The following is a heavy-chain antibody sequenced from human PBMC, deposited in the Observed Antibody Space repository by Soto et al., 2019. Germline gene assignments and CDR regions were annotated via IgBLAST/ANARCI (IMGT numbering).Heavy chain of an antibody. D-gene: IGHD3-10*02. CDR3: ARERGLTASTLFGY. Sequence: QVQFVQSGPEVKMPGASVHGSCKASGYTFTRYGITWVRQAPGQGLEWMGRVSTYNGNTKYAQKFQGRVTMTTDTSTSTVYMHLRSLRSDDTAVYYCARERGLTASTLFGYWGQGTVVTVS. J-gene: IGHJ4*02. CDR2: VSTYNGNT. V-gene: IGHV1-18*01. CDR1: GYTFTRYG.